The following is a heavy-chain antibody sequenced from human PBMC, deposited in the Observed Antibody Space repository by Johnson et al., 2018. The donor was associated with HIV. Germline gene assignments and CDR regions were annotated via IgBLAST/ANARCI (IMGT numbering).Heavy chain of an antibody. CDR1: GFTFSSYA. CDR2: IWYDGHFT. J-gene: IGHJ3*01. Sequence: QVQLVESGGGVVQPGRSLRLSCAAYGFTFSSYAMHWVRQAPGQGLEWVAVIWYDGHFTYYGESVKGRFTISRDNSQNPVFLEMNSLRPEDTAVYYCVRGGQWGATDAFDVWGQGTMVTVSS. D-gene: IGHD6-19*01. V-gene: IGHV3-33*08. CDR3: VRGGQWGATDAFDV.